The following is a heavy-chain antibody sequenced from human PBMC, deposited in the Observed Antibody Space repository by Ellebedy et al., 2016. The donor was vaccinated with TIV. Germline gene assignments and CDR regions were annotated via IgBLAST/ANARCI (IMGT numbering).Heavy chain of an antibody. D-gene: IGHD1-14*01. V-gene: IGHV3-33*01. CDR3: APNRHSGVGY. Sequence: GGSLRLXXAASGFTFSSYGMHWVRQAPGKGLEWVAVIWYDGSNKYYADSVKGRFTISRDNSKNTLYLQMNSLRAEDTAVYYCAPNRHSGVGYWGQGTLVTVSS. CDR2: IWYDGSNK. J-gene: IGHJ4*02. CDR1: GFTFSSYG.